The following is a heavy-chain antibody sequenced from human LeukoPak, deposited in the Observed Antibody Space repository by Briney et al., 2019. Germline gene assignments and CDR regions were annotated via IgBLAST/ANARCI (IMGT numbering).Heavy chain of an antibody. CDR2: MYTSGTT. V-gene: IGHV4-61*02. Sequence: SETLSLTCTVSGGSISSGSDYWSWIRQPAGKGLEWIGRMYTSGTTNYNPSLKSRVTISLDTPKNQISLNLSSVTAADTAVYYCARGRYDFLTDVAPFDPWGQGTLVTVSS. J-gene: IGHJ5*02. CDR1: GGSISSGSDY. D-gene: IGHD3-9*01. CDR3: ARGRYDFLTDVAPFDP.